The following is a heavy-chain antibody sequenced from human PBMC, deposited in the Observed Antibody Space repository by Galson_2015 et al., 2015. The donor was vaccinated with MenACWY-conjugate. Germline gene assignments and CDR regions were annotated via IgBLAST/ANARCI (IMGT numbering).Heavy chain of an antibody. J-gene: IGHJ3*01. CDR1: GFTFSRTY. CDR2: IYTGGTT. D-gene: IGHD6-6*01. V-gene: IGHV3-53*01. Sequence: SLRLSCAASGFTFSRTYMTWVRQAPGKGLEWVSIIYTGGTTYYGDSVKGRFTVSRDNSKNTLYLQMDSLRAGDTAVYYCARGEYSSSSVAFDFWGQGTMVTVSS. CDR3: ARGEYSSSSVAFDF.